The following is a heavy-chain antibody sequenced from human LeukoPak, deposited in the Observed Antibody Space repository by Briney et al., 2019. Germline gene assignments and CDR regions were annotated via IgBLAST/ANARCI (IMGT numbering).Heavy chain of an antibody. CDR1: GFTFSSYW. CDR2: IKQDGSEK. CDR3: VRGVY. V-gene: IGHV3-7*01. J-gene: IGHJ4*02. D-gene: IGHD3-10*01. Sequence: GGSLRLSCAASGFTFSSYWTSWVRQAPGKGLEWVANIKQDGSEKYYVDSVKGRFTISRDNAKNSLYLQMNSLRAEDTAVYYCVRGVYWGQGTLVTVSS.